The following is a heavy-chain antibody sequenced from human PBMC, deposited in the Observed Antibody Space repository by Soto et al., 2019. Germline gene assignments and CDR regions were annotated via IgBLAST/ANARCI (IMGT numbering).Heavy chain of an antibody. J-gene: IGHJ4*02. CDR1: GFTFSSYG. CDR3: AKDRQQLVVRGNDY. V-gene: IGHV3-30*18. CDR2: ISHDGGEE. D-gene: IGHD6-13*01. Sequence: PGGSLRLSCAASGFTFSSYGMHWVRQAPGKGLEWVAVISHDGGEENYADSVKGRFTISRDNSKNTLYLQMNSLRAEDTAVYYWAKDRQQLVVRGNDYWGQGTLVTVSS.